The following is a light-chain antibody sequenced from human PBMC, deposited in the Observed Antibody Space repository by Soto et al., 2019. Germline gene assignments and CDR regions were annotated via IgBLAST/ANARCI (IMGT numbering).Light chain of an antibody. J-gene: IGKJ5*01. V-gene: IGKV3-20*01. CDR2: DAS. CDR1: QSVSSSY. CDR3: QQYDNWPIT. Sequence: EIVLTQSPGTLSLSPVERATLSCRASQSVSSSYLAWYQQKPGQAPRLLIYDASNRATGIPARFSGSGSGTDFTLTISSLQSEDFAVYYCQQYDNWPITFGRGTRLEIK.